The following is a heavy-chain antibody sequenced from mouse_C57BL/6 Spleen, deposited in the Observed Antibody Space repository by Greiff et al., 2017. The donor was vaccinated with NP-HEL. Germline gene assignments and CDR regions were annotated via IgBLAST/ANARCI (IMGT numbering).Heavy chain of an antibody. V-gene: IGHV1-82*01. CDR3: ARDYGSSYVGNFDY. Sequence: VQLQQSGPELVKPGASVKISCKASGYAFSSSWMNWVKQRPGKGLEWIGRIYPGDGDTNYNGKFKGKATLTADKSSSTAYMQLSSLTSEDSAVYFCARDYGSSYVGNFDYWGQGTTLTVSS. D-gene: IGHD1-1*01. CDR2: IYPGDGDT. CDR1: GYAFSSSW. J-gene: IGHJ2*01.